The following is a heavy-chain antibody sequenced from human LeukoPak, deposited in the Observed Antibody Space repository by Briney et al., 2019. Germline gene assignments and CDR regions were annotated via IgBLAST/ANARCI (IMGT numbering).Heavy chain of an antibody. Sequence: PSETLSLTCSVSGGSISSLSYYWGWVRQPPGKGLEWIGSIYYGGRTYYNPSLKGRVTMPVDTSKNQFSLKLSSVTAADTAIYYCATSVTSSSGWYYGYWGQGSLVTVSS. CDR3: ATSVTSSSGWYYGY. V-gene: IGHV4-39*01. J-gene: IGHJ4*02. D-gene: IGHD6-19*01. CDR1: GGSISSLSYY. CDR2: IYYGGRT.